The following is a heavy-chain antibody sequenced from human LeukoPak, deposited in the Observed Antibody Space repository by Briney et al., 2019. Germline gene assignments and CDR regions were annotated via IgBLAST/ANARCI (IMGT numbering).Heavy chain of an antibody. J-gene: IGHJ4*02. Sequence: GGSLRLSCAASGFTFSSYAMHWARQAPGKGLEWVAVISYDGSNKYYADSVKGRFTISRDNSKNTLYLQMNSLRAEDTAVYYCARCLRPYSSSPLFHYWGQGTLVTVSS. CDR2: ISYDGSNK. D-gene: IGHD6-6*01. CDR3: ARCLRPYSSSPLFHY. CDR1: GFTFSSYA. V-gene: IGHV3-30-3*01.